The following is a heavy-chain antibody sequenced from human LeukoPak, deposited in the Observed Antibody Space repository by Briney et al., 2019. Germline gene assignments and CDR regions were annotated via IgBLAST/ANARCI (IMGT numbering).Heavy chain of an antibody. J-gene: IGHJ3*02. V-gene: IGHV3-15*01. CDR3: TTDLIDVDAFDI. CDR2: IKSKTDGGTT. Sequence: PGGSLRLSCAVSGFTFSNAWMSWVRQAPGKGLEWVGRIKSKTDGGTTDYAAPVKGGFTISRDDSKNTLYLQMNSLKPENTAVYYCTTDLIDVDAFDIWGQGTMVTVSS. CDR1: GFTFSNAW. D-gene: IGHD2/OR15-2a*01.